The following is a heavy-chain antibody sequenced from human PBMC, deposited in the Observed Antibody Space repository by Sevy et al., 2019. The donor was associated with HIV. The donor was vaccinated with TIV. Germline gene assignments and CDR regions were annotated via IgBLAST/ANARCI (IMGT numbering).Heavy chain of an antibody. V-gene: IGHV3-30-3*01. CDR3: ARGPGGGWYDY. CDR1: GFTFSSYA. J-gene: IGHJ4*02. Sequence: GGSLRLSCAASGFTFSSYAMHWVRQAPGKGLEWVAVISYDGSNKYYADSVKGRFTISRDNSKNTLYLQMNSLRAEDTAVYYCARGPGGGWYDYWGQGTLVTVSS. CDR2: ISYDGSNK. D-gene: IGHD6-19*01.